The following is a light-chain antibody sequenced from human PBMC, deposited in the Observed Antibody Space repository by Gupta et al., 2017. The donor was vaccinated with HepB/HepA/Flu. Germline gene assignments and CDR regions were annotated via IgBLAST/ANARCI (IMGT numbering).Light chain of an antibody. CDR3: CSYAGSYAWV. Sequence: SALTQPRSVSGSPGQPVTISCTGTSSDVGGYNYVSWYQQHPGKAPQLMIYDVTKRPSGVPDRFSGSKSGNTASLTISGLQAEDEADYYCCSYAGSYAWVFGGGTKLTVL. CDR1: SSDVGGYNY. J-gene: IGLJ3*02. V-gene: IGLV2-11*01. CDR2: DVT.